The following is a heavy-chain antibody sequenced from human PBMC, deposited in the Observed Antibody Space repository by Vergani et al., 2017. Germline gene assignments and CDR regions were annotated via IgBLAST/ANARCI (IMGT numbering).Heavy chain of an antibody. D-gene: IGHD3-10*01. V-gene: IGHV1-24*01. CDR1: GYTLTELS. J-gene: IGHJ6*02. Sequence: QVQLVQSGAEVKKPGASVKVSCKVSGYTLTELSMHWVRQAPGKGLEWMGGFDPEDGETIYAQKFQGRVTMTEDTSTDTAYMELSSLRAEDTAVYYCARDHVTMVRGVINYGMDVWGQGTTVTVSS. CDR2: FDPEDGET. CDR3: ARDHVTMVRGVINYGMDV.